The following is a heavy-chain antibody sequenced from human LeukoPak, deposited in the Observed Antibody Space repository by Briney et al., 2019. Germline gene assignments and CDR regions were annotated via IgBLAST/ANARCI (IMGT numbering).Heavy chain of an antibody. V-gene: IGHV3-7*01. CDR3: ARDRRGVNFYYYYMGV. CDR2: IKEDGSEK. D-gene: IGHD3-10*01. J-gene: IGHJ6*03. CDR1: GFMFTGYW. Sequence: PGGSLRLSCEASGFMFTGYWMSWVRQAPGKGLEWVANIKEDGSEKYYVDSVKGRFTISRDNPKKLLYLQMNSLRAEDTAVYYCARDRRGVNFYYYYMGVWGKGTSVIVSS.